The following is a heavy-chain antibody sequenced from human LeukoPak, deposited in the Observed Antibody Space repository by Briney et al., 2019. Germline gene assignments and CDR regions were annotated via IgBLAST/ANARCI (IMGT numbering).Heavy chain of an antibody. D-gene: IGHD2-15*01. CDR1: GFTFSSYW. CDR2: INSDGSST. CDR3: AREKSYCSGGSCQYDAFDI. V-gene: IGHV3-74*01. J-gene: IGHJ3*02. Sequence: GGSLRLSCAASGFTFSSYWMHWVRQAPGKGLVWVSRINSDGSSTSYADSVKGRFTISRDNAKNTLYLQMNSLRAEDTAVYYCAREKSYCSGGSCQYDAFDIWGQGTMVTVSS.